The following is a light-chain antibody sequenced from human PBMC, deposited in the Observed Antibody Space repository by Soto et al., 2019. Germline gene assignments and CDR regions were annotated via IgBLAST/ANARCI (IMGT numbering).Light chain of an antibody. CDR1: QSVSTF. V-gene: IGKV3-11*01. CDR3: QQRSHWPPFT. CDR2: NAA. Sequence: EIVLTQSPATLSLSPGERATLSCRASQSVSTFLVWYQQRPGQAPRLLIYNAANRAAGIPARFSGSGFGTDFTLTISSLEREDFAVYYCQQRSHWPPFTFGQGTKLEIK. J-gene: IGKJ2*01.